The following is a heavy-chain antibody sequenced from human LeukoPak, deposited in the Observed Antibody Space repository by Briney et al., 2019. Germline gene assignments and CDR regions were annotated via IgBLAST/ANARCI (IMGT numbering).Heavy chain of an antibody. D-gene: IGHD6-19*01. J-gene: IGHJ4*02. Sequence: PSETLSLTCTVSGGSISSYYWSWIRQPPGKGLEWIGEINHSGSTNYNPSLKSRVTISVDTSKNQFSLKLSSVTAADTAVYYCARSSVAGTYWGQGTLVTVSS. CDR1: GGSISSYY. CDR2: INHSGST. V-gene: IGHV4-34*01. CDR3: ARSSVAGTY.